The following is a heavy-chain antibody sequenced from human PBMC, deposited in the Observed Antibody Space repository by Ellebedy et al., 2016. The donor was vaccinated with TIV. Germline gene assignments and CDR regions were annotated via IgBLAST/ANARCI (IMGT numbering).Heavy chain of an antibody. Sequence: SETLSLXCTVSGGSISSYYWSWIRQPPGKGLEWIGYIYYSGSTNYNPSLKSRVTISVDTSKNQFSLKLSSVTAADTAVYYCARSSGDAFDIWGEGTMVTVSS. V-gene: IGHV4-59*12. D-gene: IGHD6-19*01. J-gene: IGHJ3*02. CDR3: ARSSGDAFDI. CDR2: IYYSGST. CDR1: GGSISSYY.